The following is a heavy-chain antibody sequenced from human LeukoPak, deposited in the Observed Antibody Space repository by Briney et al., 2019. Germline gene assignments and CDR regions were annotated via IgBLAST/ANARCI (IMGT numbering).Heavy chain of an antibody. CDR1: GFTFSSYG. Sequence: QPGGSLRLSCADSGFTFSSYGMQWVRQAPGKGLEWVALISSHGSDKYYADSVKGRFTISRDNSKNTLYLQMNSLRAEDTAVYYCARDPIVATILYYFDYWGQGTLVTVSS. CDR3: ARDPIVATILYYFDY. V-gene: IGHV3-30*03. CDR2: ISSHGSDK. J-gene: IGHJ4*02. D-gene: IGHD5-12*01.